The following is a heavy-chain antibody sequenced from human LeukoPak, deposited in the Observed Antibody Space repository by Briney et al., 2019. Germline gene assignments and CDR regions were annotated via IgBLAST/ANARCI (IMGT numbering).Heavy chain of an antibody. CDR3: ARDQGGSSGWSESFDY. D-gene: IGHD6-19*01. CDR1: GFTFSSYW. J-gene: IGHJ4*02. CDR2: IKQDGSEK. V-gene: IGHV3-7*03. Sequence: PGGSLRLSCAASGFTFSSYWMSWVRQAPGKGLEWVANIKQDGSEKYYVDSVKGRFTISRDNAKNSLYLQMNSLRAEDTAVYYCARDQGGSSGWSESFDYWGQGTLVTVSS.